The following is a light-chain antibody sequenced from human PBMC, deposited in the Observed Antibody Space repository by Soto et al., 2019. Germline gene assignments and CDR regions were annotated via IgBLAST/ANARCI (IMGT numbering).Light chain of an antibody. CDR3: EVHMGSGIWV. CDR1: SGSVSTSYS. Sequence: QTVVTQEPSLSVSPGGTVTLTCGLSSGSVSTSYSPNWYQQTPGQAPRTLIYNTNTRSSGVPDRFSGSILGNKAALTITGAQADDESHYYCEVHMGSGIWVFGGGTKLTVL. J-gene: IGLJ3*02. CDR2: NTN. V-gene: IGLV8-61*01.